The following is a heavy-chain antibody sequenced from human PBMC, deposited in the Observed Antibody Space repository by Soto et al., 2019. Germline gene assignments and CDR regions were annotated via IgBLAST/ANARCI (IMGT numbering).Heavy chain of an antibody. CDR2: VWANGINN. J-gene: IGHJ3*01. V-gene: IGHV3-33*01. CDR3: VRERGPFDAFDF. CDR1: GLMFTNYG. Sequence: GGSLRLSCAASGLMFTNYGMHWVRQAPGKGLEWVAVVWANGINNYYADFVEGRFTISRDNSKSSLYLQMNSLRVEDTAVYYCVRERGPFDAFDFWGQGTMVTVSS.